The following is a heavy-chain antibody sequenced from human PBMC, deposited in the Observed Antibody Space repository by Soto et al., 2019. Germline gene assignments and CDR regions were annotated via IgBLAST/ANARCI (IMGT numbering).Heavy chain of an antibody. CDR1: GYTFFTYD. V-gene: IGHV1-18*01. D-gene: IGHD5-12*01. CDR3: ARHHGPTTSENWFDP. Sequence: GASVKVSCKASGYTFFTYDISWLRQAPGQGLEWMGWISTYSGYTKYAQKFQGRVTMTTDTSTTTAYLELRSLRSDDTAVYYCARHHGPTTSENWFDPWGQGTLVTVSS. CDR2: ISTYSGYT. J-gene: IGHJ5*02.